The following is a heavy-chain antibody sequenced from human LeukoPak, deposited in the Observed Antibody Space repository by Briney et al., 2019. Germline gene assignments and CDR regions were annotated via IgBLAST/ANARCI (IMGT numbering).Heavy chain of an antibody. CDR1: GFTFNTYW. Sequence: PGGSPRLSCAASGFTFNTYWMHWVRQAPGKGLVWVSHINPDGSQTNYADSVTGRFTISRDNAKNTLYLQMNSLRAEDTAVYYCAKAGYFEYWGQGTLVTVSS. CDR3: AKAGYFEY. CDR2: INPDGSQT. V-gene: IGHV3-74*01. D-gene: IGHD3-10*01. J-gene: IGHJ4*02.